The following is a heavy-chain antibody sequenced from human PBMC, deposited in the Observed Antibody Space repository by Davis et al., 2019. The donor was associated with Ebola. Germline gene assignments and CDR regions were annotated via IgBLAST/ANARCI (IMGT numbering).Heavy chain of an antibody. V-gene: IGHV3-7*01. CDR3: AREGGNDYQYYYYYYGMDV. Sequence: GGSLRLSCAASGFTFSSYWMSWVRQALGKGLEWVANIKQDGSEKYYVDSVKGRFTISRDNAKNSLYLQMNSLRAEDTAVYYCAREGGNDYQYYYYYYGMDVWSQGTTVTVSS. CDR1: GFTFSSYW. D-gene: IGHD4-11*01. CDR2: IKQDGSEK. J-gene: IGHJ6*02.